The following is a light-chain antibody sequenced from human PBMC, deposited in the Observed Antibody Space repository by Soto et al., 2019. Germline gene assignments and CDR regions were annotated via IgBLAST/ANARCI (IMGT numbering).Light chain of an antibody. CDR1: QSVSNNY. J-gene: IGKJ1*01. CDR2: DAS. V-gene: IGKV3-20*01. CDR3: QQYGSSGT. Sequence: EIVMTQSPATLSVSPGETASLSCRASQSVSNNYLAWYQQKPGQAPRLLIFDASTRATGTPARFSGSGSGTDFTLTISRLEPEDFAVYYRQQYGSSGTFGQGTKVDIK.